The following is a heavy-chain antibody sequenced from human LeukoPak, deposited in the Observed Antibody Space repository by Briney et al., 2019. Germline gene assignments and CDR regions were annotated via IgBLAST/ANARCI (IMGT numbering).Heavy chain of an antibody. Sequence: ASVKVSCKASGYTFTSYGISWVRQAPGQGLEWMGWISAYNGNTNYAQKLQGRVTMTTDTSTSTAYMELRSLRSDDTAVYYCARDRVAGYYPPYYYYGMDVWGQGTTVTVSS. D-gene: IGHD3-22*01. J-gene: IGHJ6*02. V-gene: IGHV1-18*01. CDR3: ARDRVAGYYPPYYYYGMDV. CDR2: ISAYNGNT. CDR1: GYTFTSYG.